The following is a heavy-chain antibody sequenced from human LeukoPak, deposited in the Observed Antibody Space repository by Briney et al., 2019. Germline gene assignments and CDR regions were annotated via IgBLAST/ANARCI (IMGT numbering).Heavy chain of an antibody. CDR3: AKRSRYGSGRSHHMDV. CDR2: INHSGST. Sequence: SETLSPTCAVYGGSFSGYYWSWIRQPPGKGLEWIGEINHSGSTNYNPSLKSRVTISVDTSKNQFSLKLSSVTAADTAVYYCAKRSRYGSGRSHHMDVWGKGTTVTVSS. V-gene: IGHV4-34*01. D-gene: IGHD3-10*01. J-gene: IGHJ6*03. CDR1: GGSFSGYY.